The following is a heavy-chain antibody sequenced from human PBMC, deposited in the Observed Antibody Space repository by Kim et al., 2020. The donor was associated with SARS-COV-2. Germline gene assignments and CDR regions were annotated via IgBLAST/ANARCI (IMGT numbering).Heavy chain of an antibody. D-gene: IGHD2-2*01. CDR2: INHSGST. V-gene: IGHV4-34*01. CDR1: GGSFSGYY. Sequence: SETLSLTCAVYGGSFSGYYWSWIRQPPGKGLEWIGEINHSGSTNYNPSLKSRVTISVDTSKNQFSLKLSSVTAADTAVYYCARDLLRNDCSSTSCYRYYYYYYGMDVWGQGTTVTVSS. CDR3: ARDLLRNDCSSTSCYRYYYYYYGMDV. J-gene: IGHJ6*02.